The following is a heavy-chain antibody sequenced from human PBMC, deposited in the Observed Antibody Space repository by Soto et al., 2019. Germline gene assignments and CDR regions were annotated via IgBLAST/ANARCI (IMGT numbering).Heavy chain of an antibody. CDR1: GFTFSMYW. J-gene: IGHJ1*01. CDR2: INDDGIST. D-gene: IGHD1-1*01. Sequence: PGGSLRLSCAASGFTFSMYWMHWVRQVPGKGPEWVSRINDDGISTHYADSVKGRFTISRDNAKNTLYLQMNALRVEDTAVYYCTRGQRSTSTGTGAFWGQGTLVTVSS. V-gene: IGHV3-74*01. CDR3: TRGQRSTSTGTGAF.